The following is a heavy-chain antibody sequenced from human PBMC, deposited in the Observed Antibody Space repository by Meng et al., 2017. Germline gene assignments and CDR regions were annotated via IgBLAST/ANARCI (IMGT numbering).Heavy chain of an antibody. CDR3: ARDPAMVLGVINVVGGDY. J-gene: IGHJ4*02. Sequence: GGSLRLSCAASVFTFDDYGMSWVRPAPGKGLEWVSGVHWTGGSTGYADSVKGRFTISRDNAKNSLYLQRNSLPAEDTALYYCARDPAMVLGVINVVGGDYWGQGTLVTVSS. D-gene: IGHD3-10*01. V-gene: IGHV3-20*04. CDR1: VFTFDDYG. CDR2: VHWTGGST.